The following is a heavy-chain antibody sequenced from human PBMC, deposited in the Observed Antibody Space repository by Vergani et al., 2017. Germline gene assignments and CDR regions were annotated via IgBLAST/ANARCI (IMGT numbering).Heavy chain of an antibody. V-gene: IGHV3-7*01. CDR1: GFTFSSYW. CDR3: ARDQLRYFDWSPGDY. CDR2: IKQDGSEK. D-gene: IGHD3-9*01. J-gene: IGHJ4*02. Sequence: EVQLVESGGGLVQPGGSLRLSCAASGFTFSSYWMSWVRQAPGKGLEWVANIKQDGSEKYYVDSVKGRFTISRDNAKNSLYLQMNSLRAEDTAVYYCARDQLRYFDWSPGDYWGQGPLVTVSS.